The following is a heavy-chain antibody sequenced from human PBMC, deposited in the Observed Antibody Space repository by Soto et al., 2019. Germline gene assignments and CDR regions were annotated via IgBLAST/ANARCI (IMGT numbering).Heavy chain of an antibody. Sequence: QVQLQESGPGLVKPSQTLSLTCTVSGGSISSGGYYWSWIRQHPGKGLEWVGYIYYSGSTYYNPSLKSRVTISVDTSKNQFSLKLNSVTAADTAVYYCARENGDYVPNYFDYWGQGTLVTVSS. CDR3: ARENGDYVPNYFDY. V-gene: IGHV4-31*03. CDR1: GGSISSGGYY. D-gene: IGHD4-17*01. J-gene: IGHJ4*02. CDR2: IYYSGST.